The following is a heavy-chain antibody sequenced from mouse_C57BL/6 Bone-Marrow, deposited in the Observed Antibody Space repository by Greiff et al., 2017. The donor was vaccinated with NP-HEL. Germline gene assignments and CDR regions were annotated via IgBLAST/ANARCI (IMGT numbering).Heavy chain of an antibody. CDR3: ARQGGLFGAY. Sequence: EVKLVESGGDLVKPGGSLKLSCAASGFTSSSYGMSWVRQTPDKRLEWVATISSGGSYTYYPDSVKGRFTISRDNAKNTLYLQMSSLKSEDTAMYYCARQGGLFGAYWGQGTLVTVSA. CDR1: GFTSSSYG. V-gene: IGHV5-6*01. D-gene: IGHD1-1*01. J-gene: IGHJ3*01. CDR2: ISSGGSYT.